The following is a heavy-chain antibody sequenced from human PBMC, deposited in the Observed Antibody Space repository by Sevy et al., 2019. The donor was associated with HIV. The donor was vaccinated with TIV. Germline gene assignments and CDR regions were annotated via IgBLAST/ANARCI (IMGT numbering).Heavy chain of an antibody. V-gene: IGHV6-1*01. D-gene: IGHD1-7*01. CDR1: GDSVSSSSAA. CDR3: ARGDELNSYXXGMDV. Sequence: SQTLSLTCAISGDSVSSSSAAWNWFRQSPSRGLEWLGRTYYRSKWYSDYQVSVEGRVTINPDTSKNQFSLHLESVTPEDTAVYFCARGDELNSYXXGMDVXXXGTTVTVSS. J-gene: IGHJ6*04. CDR2: TYYRSKWYS.